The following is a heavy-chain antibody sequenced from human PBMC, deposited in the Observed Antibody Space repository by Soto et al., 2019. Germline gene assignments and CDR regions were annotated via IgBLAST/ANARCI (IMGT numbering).Heavy chain of an antibody. CDR3: AKDIAAALYYYYGMDV. V-gene: IGHV3-30*18. D-gene: IGHD6-13*01. CDR1: GFTFSSYG. J-gene: IGHJ6*02. CDR2: ISYDGSNK. Sequence: PGGSLRLSCAASGFTFSSYGMHWVRQAPGKGLEWVAVISYDGSNKYYADSVKGRFTISRDNSKNTLYLQMNSLRAEDTAVYYCAKDIAAALYYYYGMDVWGQGTTVTVYS.